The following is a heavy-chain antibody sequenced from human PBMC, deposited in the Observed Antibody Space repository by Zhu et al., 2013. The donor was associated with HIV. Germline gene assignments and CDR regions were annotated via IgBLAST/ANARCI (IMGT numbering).Heavy chain of an antibody. Sequence: QVQLVQSGAEVKKPGASVKVSCKASGYTFTSYYMHWVRQAPGQGLEWMGIINPSGGSTSYAQKFQGRVTMTRDTSTSTVYMELSSLRSEDTAVYYCARGLFGSIVVVNLGIDYWGQGTLVTVSS. V-gene: IGHV1-46*03. CDR1: GYTFTSYY. J-gene: IGHJ4*02. D-gene: IGHD3-22*01. CDR2: INPSGGST. CDR3: ARGLFGSIVVVNLGIDY.